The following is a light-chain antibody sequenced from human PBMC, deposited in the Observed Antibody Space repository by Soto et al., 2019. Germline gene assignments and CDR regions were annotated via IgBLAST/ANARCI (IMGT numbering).Light chain of an antibody. CDR3: QQRYSTPHFT. J-gene: IGKJ3*01. V-gene: IGKV1-39*01. CDR2: SAS. CDR1: QSISTF. Sequence: DIKMTQSPSSLSASIGDRVTMTCRASQSISTFLNWYRQRPGKAPELLIYSASILQTGVPARFSGSATGTDFTLIISSLHLADVGTFFCQQRYSTPHFTFGPGTKVDLK.